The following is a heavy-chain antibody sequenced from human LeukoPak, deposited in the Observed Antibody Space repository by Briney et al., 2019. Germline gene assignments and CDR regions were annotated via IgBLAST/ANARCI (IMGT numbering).Heavy chain of an antibody. V-gene: IGHV3-21*01. CDR1: GFTFSSYS. CDR3: ARDRRVKAYDYVWGSYRSIDY. Sequence: GGSLRLSCAASGFTFSSYSMNWVRQAPGKGLEWVSSISSSSSYIYYADSVKGRFTISRDNAKNSLYLQMNSLRAEDTAVYYCARDRRVKAYDYVWGSYRSIDYWGQGTLVTVPS. CDR2: ISSSSSYI. D-gene: IGHD3-16*02. J-gene: IGHJ4*02.